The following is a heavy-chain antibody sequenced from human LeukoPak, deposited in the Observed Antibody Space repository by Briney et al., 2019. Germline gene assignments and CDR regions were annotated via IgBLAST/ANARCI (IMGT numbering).Heavy chain of an antibody. D-gene: IGHD2-2*01. CDR3: ARDGHTPYQRRYWFDP. Sequence: GGSLRLSCAASAFTFSSYGMHWVRQAPGKGLEWVAFIRYDGVNKYYADSVKGRFTISRDNSKNTLYLEMNSLIPEDTALYYCARDGHTPYQRRYWFDPWGQGTLVTVSS. V-gene: IGHV3-30*02. J-gene: IGHJ5*02. CDR1: AFTFSSYG. CDR2: IRYDGVNK.